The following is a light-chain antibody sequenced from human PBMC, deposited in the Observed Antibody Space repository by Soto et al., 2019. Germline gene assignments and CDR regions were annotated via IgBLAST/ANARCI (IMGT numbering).Light chain of an antibody. CDR3: QHGYVAPYT. J-gene: IGKJ2*01. CDR1: QDINIY. CDR2: SAS. V-gene: IGKV1-39*01. Sequence: DIQMTQSPSSVSASIVDTVTITCRASQDINIYLNWYQQKPGEVPRLLIYSASTLHSGVPSRFTGSGSETDFTLTIRSLQPEDFATYYCQHGYVAPYTFGQGTKVDNK.